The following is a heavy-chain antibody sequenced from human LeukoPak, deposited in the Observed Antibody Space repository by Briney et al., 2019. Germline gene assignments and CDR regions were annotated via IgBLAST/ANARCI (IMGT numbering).Heavy chain of an antibody. V-gene: IGHV3-53*01. D-gene: IGHD2-15*01. Sequence: PGGSLRLSCTLSGFNVNKNYMGWVRQAPGEGLEWVSSLYTGGTAKYADSVKGRFTIPRDDSKNTLYLQLDRLRAEDTAVYYCARASTKSPLRFVLLYDHWGQGTLVTVSS. CDR1: GFNVNKNY. CDR3: ARASTKSPLRFVLLYDH. CDR2: LYTGGTA. J-gene: IGHJ4*02.